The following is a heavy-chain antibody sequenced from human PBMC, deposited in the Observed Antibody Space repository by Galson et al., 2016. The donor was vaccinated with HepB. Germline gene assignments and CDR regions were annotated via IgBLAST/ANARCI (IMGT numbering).Heavy chain of an antibody. V-gene: IGHV3-15*01. D-gene: IGHD3-9*01. CDR2: SKSKTDGGAI. J-gene: IGHJ4*03. CDR1: AW. Sequence: AWMTWVRQAPGKGLEWIGRSKSKTDGGAIDYAAPVRGRFTISRDDSRDTLFLQMNSLKFEDTAVYYCTVCGLTGDLDYWGRGTRVAVSS. CDR3: TVCGLTGDLDY.